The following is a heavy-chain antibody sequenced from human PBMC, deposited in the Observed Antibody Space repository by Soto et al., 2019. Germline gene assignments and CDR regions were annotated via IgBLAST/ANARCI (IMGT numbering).Heavy chain of an antibody. V-gene: IGHV4-34*01. D-gene: IGHD2-2*01. Sequence: PSETLSLTCAVYGGSFSGYYWSWIRQPPGKVLEWIGEINHSGSTYYNPSLKSRVTISVDTSKNQFSLKLSSVTAADTAVYYCALLPKLVPAIECYMDVWGKGTTVTVSS. CDR1: GGSFSGYY. J-gene: IGHJ6*03. CDR2: INHSGST. CDR3: ALLPKLVPAIECYMDV.